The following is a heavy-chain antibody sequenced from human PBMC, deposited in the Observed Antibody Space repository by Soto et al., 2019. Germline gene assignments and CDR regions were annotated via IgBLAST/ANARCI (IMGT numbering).Heavy chain of an antibody. Sequence: TLSLTCTASGDAIGGVGYWSWIRQFPGRGLEWIGCSSSSGSTYYNPALNNRINLSLDTSQNQFSLKLLSVTAADTAIYYCARSGVTGIVIPSHWFDPWGQGTLVTVSS. J-gene: IGHJ5*02. D-gene: IGHD2-21*02. CDR3: ARSGVTGIVIPSHWFDP. CDR1: GDAIGGVGY. V-gene: IGHV4-31*03. CDR2: SSSSGST.